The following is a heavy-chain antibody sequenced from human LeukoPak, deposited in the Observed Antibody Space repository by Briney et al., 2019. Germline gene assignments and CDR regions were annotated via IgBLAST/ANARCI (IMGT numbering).Heavy chain of an antibody. CDR2: IHYSGST. CDR3: ARGARAAAGNPIDY. V-gene: IGHV4-61*05. J-gene: IGHJ4*02. Sequence: SETLSLTCTVSGDSISSSSYYWGWIRQPPGKGLEWIGHIHYSGSTNYNPSLKSRVTISVDTSKNQFSLKLSSVTAADTAVYYCARGARAAAGNPIDYWGQGTLVTVSS. D-gene: IGHD6-13*01. CDR1: GDSISSSSYY.